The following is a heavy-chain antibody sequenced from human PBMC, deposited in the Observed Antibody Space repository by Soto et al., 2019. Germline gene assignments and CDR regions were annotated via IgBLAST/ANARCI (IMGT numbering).Heavy chain of an antibody. J-gene: IGHJ4*02. V-gene: IGHV4-34*02. Sequence: QVHLQQWGAGLVKPSGTLSLTCGVSGVSLRGYPWSWVRQPIGKGLEYIGEISYSGETAYNPSLKRRVTTSVDTSKSQFSLTLSSVAAADTAVYDCARRPDGLDFWGQGTPVIVS. CDR3: ARRPDGLDF. D-gene: IGHD3-9*01. CDR2: ISYSGET. CDR1: GVSLRGYP.